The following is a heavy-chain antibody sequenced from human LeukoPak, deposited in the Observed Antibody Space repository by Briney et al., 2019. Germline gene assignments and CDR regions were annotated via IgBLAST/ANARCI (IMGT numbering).Heavy chain of an antibody. V-gene: IGHV3-74*01. D-gene: IGHD3-10*01. CDR1: GFTFSSYW. CDR2: INNDGSST. J-gene: IGHJ6*02. CDR3: ASAPIYYGSGSYRNYYGMDV. Sequence: GGSLRLSCAASGFTFSSYWMQWVRQVPGKGLVWVSRINNDGSSTSYADSVKGRFTISRDNAKDTLYLQMNSLRAEDTAVYYCASAPIYYGSGSYRNYYGMDVWGQGTTVTVSS.